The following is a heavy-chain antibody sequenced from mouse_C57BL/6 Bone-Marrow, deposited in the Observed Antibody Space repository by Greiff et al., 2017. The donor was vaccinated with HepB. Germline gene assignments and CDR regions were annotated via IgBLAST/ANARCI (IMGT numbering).Heavy chain of an antibody. CDR2: IDPETGGT. Sequence: QVQLQQSGAELVRPGASVTLSCKASGYTFTDYEMHWVKQTPVHGLEWIGAIDPETGGTAYNQKFKGKAILTADKASSTAYMDLRRLTSEDSDVYYCTRRSSYLAWFAYGGQGTLVTVSA. D-gene: IGHD1-1*01. J-gene: IGHJ3*01. CDR1: GYTFTDYE. CDR3: TRRSSYLAWFAY. V-gene: IGHV1-15*01.